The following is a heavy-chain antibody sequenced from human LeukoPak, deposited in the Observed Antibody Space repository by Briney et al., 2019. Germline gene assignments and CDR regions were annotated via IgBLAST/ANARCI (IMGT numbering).Heavy chain of an antibody. Sequence: SETLSLTCTVSGGSISSSSYYWGWIRQPPGKGLEWIGSIYYSGSTYYNPSLKSRVTISVDTSKNQLSLKLSSVTPADTAVYYCARDPPFPPRFGELFWGLSFQFDPWGQGTLVTVSS. CDR2: IYYSGST. D-gene: IGHD3-10*01. J-gene: IGHJ5*02. V-gene: IGHV4-39*07. CDR3: ARDPPFPPRFGELFWGLSFQFDP. CDR1: GGSISSSSYY.